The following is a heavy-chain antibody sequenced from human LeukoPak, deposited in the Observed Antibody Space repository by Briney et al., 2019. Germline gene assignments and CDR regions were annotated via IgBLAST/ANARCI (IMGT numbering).Heavy chain of an antibody. CDR3: ARPNGSSWPKHSYYFDY. CDR2: INHSGST. Sequence: SETLSLTCAVYGGSFSDYYWSWIRQPPGKGLEWIGEINHSGSTNYNPSLKSRVTISVDTSKNQFSLKLSSVTAADTAVYYCARPNGSSWPKHSYYFDYWGQGTLVTVSS. D-gene: IGHD6-13*01. V-gene: IGHV4-34*01. CDR1: GGSFSDYY. J-gene: IGHJ4*02.